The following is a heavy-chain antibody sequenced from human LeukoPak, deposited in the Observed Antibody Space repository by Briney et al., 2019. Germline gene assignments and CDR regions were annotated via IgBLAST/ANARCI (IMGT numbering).Heavy chain of an antibody. CDR1: GGSVSSGSYY. CDR3: AREGIAAAGTLSSGLDV. D-gene: IGHD6-13*01. J-gene: IGHJ6*04. V-gene: IGHV4-61*01. CDR2: IYYSGST. Sequence: PSETLSLTCTVSGGSVSSGSYYWSWIRQPPGKGLEWFGYIYYSGSTNYNPSLKSRVTISVDTSKNQFSLKLSSVTAADTAVYYCAREGIAAAGTLSSGLDVWGKGTTVTVSS.